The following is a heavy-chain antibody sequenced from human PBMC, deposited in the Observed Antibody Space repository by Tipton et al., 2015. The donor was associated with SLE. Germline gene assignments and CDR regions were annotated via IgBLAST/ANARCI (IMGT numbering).Heavy chain of an antibody. CDR1: GYSISSGYY. D-gene: IGHD6-6*01. CDR3: ARDSSIAARPGDY. J-gene: IGHJ4*02. CDR2: IYHSGST. V-gene: IGHV4-38-2*02. Sequence: TLSLTCTVSGYSISSGYYWGWIRQPPGKGLEWIGSIYHSGSTYYNPSLKSRVTISVDTSKNQFSLKLNSVAAADTAVYYCARDSSIAARPGDYWGQGTLVTVSS.